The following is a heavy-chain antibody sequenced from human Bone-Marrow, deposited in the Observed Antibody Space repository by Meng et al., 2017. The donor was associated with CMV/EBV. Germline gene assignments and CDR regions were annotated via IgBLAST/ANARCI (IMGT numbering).Heavy chain of an antibody. J-gene: IGHJ4*02. CDR1: GFTFSSYA. D-gene: IGHD3-10*01. CDR3: AREYGSGRYGY. V-gene: IGHV3-30*04. Sequence: GGSLRLSCAVSGFTFSSYAMHWGRQAPGKGLEWVAVISYDGSNKSYADSVKDRFPISRDNSKNTLYLQMNSLRADDTAVYYCAREYGSGRYGYWGQGTLVTVSS. CDR2: ISYDGSNK.